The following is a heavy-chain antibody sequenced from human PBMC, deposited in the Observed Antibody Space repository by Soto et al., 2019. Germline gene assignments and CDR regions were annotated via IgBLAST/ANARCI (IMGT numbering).Heavy chain of an antibody. CDR3: ASDVRVFGGMAV. CDR2: TYITGDS. V-gene: IGHV4-4*07. J-gene: IGHJ6*02. D-gene: IGHD3-3*01. CDR1: GGSISSYY. Sequence: SETLSLACTVSGGSISSYYWSWIRQPAGKGLEWIGRTYITGDSNYSPSLKSRVTMSLDTSKNQFSLQLSTATAADTAVYYCASDVRVFGGMAVGGPGTTVTVSS.